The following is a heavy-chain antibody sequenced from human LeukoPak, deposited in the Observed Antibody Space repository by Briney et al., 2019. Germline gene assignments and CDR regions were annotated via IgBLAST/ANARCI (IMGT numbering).Heavy chain of an antibody. CDR3: ARVKGSKYCSSTSCYKGPQSYYYYGMDV. V-gene: IGHV4-34*01. J-gene: IGHJ6*02. Sequence: SETLSLTCAVYGGSFSGYYWSWIRQPPGKGLEWIGEINHSGSTNCNPSLKSRVTISVDTSKNQFSLKLSPVTAADTAVYYCARVKGSKYCSSTSCYKGPQSYYYYGMDVWGQGTTVTVSS. D-gene: IGHD2-2*02. CDR1: GGSFSGYY. CDR2: INHSGST.